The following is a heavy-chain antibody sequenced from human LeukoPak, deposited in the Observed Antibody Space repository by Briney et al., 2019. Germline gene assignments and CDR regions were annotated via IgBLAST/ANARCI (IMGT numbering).Heavy chain of an antibody. J-gene: IGHJ4*02. Sequence: GRSLRLSCAASGFTFSTYDMHWVRQAPGKGLEWVAVISSDGSNQKYADSVKGRFTVSREKSKNTLHLQMNGLRPEDTAVYYCARGRYNWNDGGQDYWGQGTLVTVSS. V-gene: IGHV3-30-3*01. CDR3: ARGRYNWNDGGQDY. CDR2: ISSDGSNQ. D-gene: IGHD1-1*01. CDR1: GFTFSTYD.